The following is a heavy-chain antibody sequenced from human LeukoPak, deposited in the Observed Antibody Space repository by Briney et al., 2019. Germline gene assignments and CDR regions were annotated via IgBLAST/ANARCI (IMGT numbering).Heavy chain of an antibody. CDR2: IYYSGTT. Sequence: SQTLSLTCTVSGGSISSGDYYWSWIRQPPGKGLECIGYIYYSGTTHYNPSLKSRVTISVDTSKNQFSLKLSSVTAADTAVYYCARVRRDGYNSPDYWGQGTLVTVSS. CDR3: ARVRRDGYNSPDY. CDR1: GGSISSGDYY. V-gene: IGHV4-61*08. J-gene: IGHJ4*02. D-gene: IGHD5-24*01.